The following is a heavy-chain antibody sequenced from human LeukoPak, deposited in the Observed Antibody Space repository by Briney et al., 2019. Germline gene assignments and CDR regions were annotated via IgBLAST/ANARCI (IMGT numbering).Heavy chain of an antibody. D-gene: IGHD3-22*01. CDR1: GFTFSSHS. CDR2: ISSSSSTI. CDR3: ARGAYYYED. J-gene: IGHJ4*02. V-gene: IGHV3-48*01. Sequence: GVSLRLSCAASGFTFSSHSMNWVRQAPGKGLEWVSYISSSSSTIYYADSVKGRFTISRDNAKNSLYLQMNSLRAEDTAVYYCARGAYYYEDWGQGTLVTVSS.